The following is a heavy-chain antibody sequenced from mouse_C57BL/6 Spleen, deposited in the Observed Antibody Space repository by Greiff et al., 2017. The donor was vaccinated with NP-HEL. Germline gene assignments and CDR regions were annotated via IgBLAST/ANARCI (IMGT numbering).Heavy chain of an antibody. Sequence: EVQRVESGGGLVKPGGSLKLSCAASGFTFSSYAMSWVRQTPEKRLEWVATISDGSSYTYYPDNVKGRFTISRDNAKNNLYLQMSHLKSEDTAMYYCARDPFAYWGQGTRVTVSA. CDR2: ISDGSSYT. CDR1: GFTFSSYA. J-gene: IGHJ3*01. V-gene: IGHV5-4*01. CDR3: ARDPFAY.